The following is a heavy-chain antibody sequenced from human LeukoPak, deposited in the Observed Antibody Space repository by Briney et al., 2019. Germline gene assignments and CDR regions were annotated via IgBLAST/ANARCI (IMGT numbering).Heavy chain of an antibody. V-gene: IGHV4-59*01. CDR3: TRDGSSRSLAT. D-gene: IGHD6-6*01. Sequence: SETLSLTCTVSGGSIGNAYWCWIRQPPGKGLEWLGCFYHSEHTSYNPSLKSRVTISVDTSKNQFSLRLTSVTTADTAIYYCTRDGSSRSLATWGQGTLVTVSS. CDR2: FYHSEHT. J-gene: IGHJ5*02. CDR1: GGSIGNAY.